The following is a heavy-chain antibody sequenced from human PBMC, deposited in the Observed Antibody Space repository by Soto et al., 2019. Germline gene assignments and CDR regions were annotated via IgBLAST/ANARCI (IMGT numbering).Heavy chain of an antibody. Sequence: SETLSLTCTVSGGSISSSSYYWGWIRQPPGKGLEWIGSIYYSGSTYYNPSLKSRVTISVDTSKNQFSLKLSSVTAADTAVYYCARQGPRTYSTDAFDIWGQGTMVTVSS. CDR1: GGSISSSSYY. D-gene: IGHD2-2*01. CDR3: ARQGPRTYSTDAFDI. J-gene: IGHJ3*02. V-gene: IGHV4-39*01. CDR2: IYYSGST.